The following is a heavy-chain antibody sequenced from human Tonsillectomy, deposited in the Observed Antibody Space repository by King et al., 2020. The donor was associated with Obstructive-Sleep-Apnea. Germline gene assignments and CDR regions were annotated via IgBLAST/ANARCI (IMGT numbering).Heavy chain of an antibody. J-gene: IGHJ2*01. CDR1: GFTFSSYG. V-gene: IGHV3-30*02. CDR3: AKDSQLQWELLRVRYFDL. D-gene: IGHD1-26*01. CDR2: IRYDGSNK. Sequence: VQLVESGGGVVQPGGSLRLSCAASGFTFSSYGMHWVRQAPGKGLEWVAFIRYDGSNKYYADSVKGRFTISRDNSKNTLYLQMNSLRAEDTAVYYCAKDSQLQWELLRVRYFDLWGRGTLVTVSS.